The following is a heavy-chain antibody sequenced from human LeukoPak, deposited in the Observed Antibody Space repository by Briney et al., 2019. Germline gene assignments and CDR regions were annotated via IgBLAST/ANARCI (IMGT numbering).Heavy chain of an antibody. Sequence: SETLSLTCTVSGGSISSYYWSWIRQPPGKGLEWIGYIYYSGSTNYNPSLKSRVTISVDTSKNQFSLKLSSVTAADTAVYYCVRGFDNWNDGYYYYGMDVWGQGTTVTVS. CDR3: VRGFDNWNDGYYYYGMDV. D-gene: IGHD1-20*01. V-gene: IGHV4-59*01. CDR2: IYYSGST. CDR1: GGSISSYY. J-gene: IGHJ6*02.